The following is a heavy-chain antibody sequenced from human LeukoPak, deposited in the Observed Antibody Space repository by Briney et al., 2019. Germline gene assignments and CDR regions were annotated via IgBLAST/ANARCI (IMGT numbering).Heavy chain of an antibody. D-gene: IGHD2-15*01. V-gene: IGHV1-46*01. CDR3: ARDLVVMVAARYGMDV. Sequence: ASVKVSCKASGYTFTSYYMHWVRQAPGQGLEWMGIINPSGGSTSYAQKFQGRVTMTRDTSTSTVYMELSSLRSEDTAVYYCARDLVVMVAARYGMDVWGQGTTVTVSS. CDR1: GYTFTSYY. J-gene: IGHJ6*02. CDR2: INPSGGST.